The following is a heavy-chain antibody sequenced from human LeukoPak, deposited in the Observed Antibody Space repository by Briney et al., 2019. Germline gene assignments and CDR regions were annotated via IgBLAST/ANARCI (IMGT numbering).Heavy chain of an antibody. V-gene: IGHV1-18*01. Sequence: ASVKVSCKASGYTFTNYAISWVRQAPGQGLEWMGWISPYDDKTNYAQNLEDRVTMTTDRSTRTVYMELRSLRSDDTAVYYCAKEDYYGMDVWGQGTTVTVS. CDR3: AKEDYYGMDV. CDR1: GYTFTNYA. CDR2: ISPYDDKT. J-gene: IGHJ6*02.